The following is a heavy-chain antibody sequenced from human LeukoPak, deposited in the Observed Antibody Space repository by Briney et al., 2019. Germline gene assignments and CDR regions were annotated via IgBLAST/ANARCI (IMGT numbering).Heavy chain of an antibody. CDR1: GFTFSSYA. V-gene: IGHV3-23*01. Sequence: GGSLRLSCAASGFTFSSYAMSWVRQAPGKGLGWVSAISGSGGSTYYADSVKGRFTISRDNSKNTLYLQMNSLRAEDTAVYYCAKDRGYSYGHRNWFDPWGQGTLVTVSS. CDR2: ISGSGGST. D-gene: IGHD5-18*01. CDR3: AKDRGYSYGHRNWFDP. J-gene: IGHJ5*02.